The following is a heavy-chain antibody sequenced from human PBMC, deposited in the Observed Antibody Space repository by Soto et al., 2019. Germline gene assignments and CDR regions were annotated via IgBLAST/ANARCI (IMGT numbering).Heavy chain of an antibody. V-gene: IGHV6-1*01. D-gene: IGHD4-17*01. Sequence: SQTLSLTCAISGDSVSSNSAAWNWIRQSPSRGLEWLGRTYYRSRWYNDYAVSVRSRITVNPDTSKSQFSLQLNSVTPEDTAVYYCARDKHDYFNRGIGFDTWGQGILVTVSS. CDR1: GDSVSSNSAA. J-gene: IGHJ5*02. CDR2: TYYRSRWYN. CDR3: ARDKHDYFNRGIGFDT.